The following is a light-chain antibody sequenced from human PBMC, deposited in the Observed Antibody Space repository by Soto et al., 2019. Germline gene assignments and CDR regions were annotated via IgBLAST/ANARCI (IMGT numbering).Light chain of an antibody. CDR3: QQYGSSWT. CDR1: QSVSSTY. Sequence: EIVLTQSPGTLSLSPGERATLSCRASQSVSSTYLAWYQQKPGQAPRLIIYGASSRATGIPDRFSGSGSGTDFILTISRLEPEDFAMYYCQQYGSSWTCGQGTKVEIK. CDR2: GAS. V-gene: IGKV3-20*01. J-gene: IGKJ1*01.